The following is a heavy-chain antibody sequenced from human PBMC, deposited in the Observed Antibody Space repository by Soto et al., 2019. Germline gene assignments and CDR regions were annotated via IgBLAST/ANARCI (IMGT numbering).Heavy chain of an antibody. CDR2: ISGSGGST. J-gene: IGHJ6*02. D-gene: IGHD5-12*01. CDR1: GFTFSSYA. CDR3: AKDSRGYGAYYGMDV. V-gene: IGHV3-23*01. Sequence: SLRLSCAASGFTFSSYAMSWFRQAPGKGLEWVSAISGSGGSTYYADSVKGRFTISRDNSKNTLYLQMNSLRAEDTAVYYCAKDSRGYGAYYGMDVWGQGTTVTVSS.